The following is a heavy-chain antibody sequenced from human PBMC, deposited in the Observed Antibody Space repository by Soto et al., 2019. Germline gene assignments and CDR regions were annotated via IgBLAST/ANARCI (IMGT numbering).Heavy chain of an antibody. CDR1: GGSISSHY. V-gene: IGHV4-59*08. CDR3: ARRAVAGTRIFDY. D-gene: IGHD6-19*01. J-gene: IGHJ4*02. CDR2: IYYSGST. Sequence: PSETLSLTCTVSGGSISSHYWSWIRQPPGKGLEWIGYIYYSGSTNYNPSIKSRVTISVDTSKNQFSLKLSSVTAADTAVYYCARRAVAGTRIFDYWGQGTLVTVSS.